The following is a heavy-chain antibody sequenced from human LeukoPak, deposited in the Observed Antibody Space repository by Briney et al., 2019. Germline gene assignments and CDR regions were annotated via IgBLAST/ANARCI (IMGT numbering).Heavy chain of an antibody. CDR1: GGSISSGGYY. D-gene: IGHD6-13*01. Sequence: KASETLSLTCTVSGGSISSGGYYWSWIRQHPGKGLEWIGYIYYSGSTYYNPSLKSRVTISVDTSKNQFSLKLSSVTAADTAVYYCARGAAAGPLDYWGQGTLVTVSS. CDR2: IYYSGST. V-gene: IGHV4-31*03. J-gene: IGHJ4*02. CDR3: ARGAAAGPLDY.